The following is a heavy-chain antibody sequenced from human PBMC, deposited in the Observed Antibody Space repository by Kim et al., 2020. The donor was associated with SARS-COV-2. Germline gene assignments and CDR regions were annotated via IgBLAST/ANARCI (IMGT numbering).Heavy chain of an antibody. Sequence: SQTLSLTCVISGDSVSSDTSAWNWIRQSPSRGLEWLGRTFFSSTWYYDYADSVKSRITVKPDTDKNQFVLQLTSVTPEDTAVYFCAREGSTRTYFFDYWGHGTLVTVSS. CDR1: GDSVSSDTSA. D-gene: IGHD1-7*01. J-gene: IGHJ4*01. V-gene: IGHV6-1*01. CDR3: AREGSTRTYFFDY. CDR2: TFFSSTWYY.